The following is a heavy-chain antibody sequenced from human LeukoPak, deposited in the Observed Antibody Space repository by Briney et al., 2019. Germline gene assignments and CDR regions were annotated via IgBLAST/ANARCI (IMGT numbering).Heavy chain of an antibody. Sequence: GESLKISCKTSGYSFTSYWIGWVRQMPGRGLEWMGTIYPGDSDTRYSPSFQGQVTISVDKSISTAYLQWSSLKASDTAMYYCARHAKAYGSSCDYWGQGTLVTVSS. CDR3: ARHAKAYGSSCDY. J-gene: IGHJ4*02. CDR2: IYPGDSDT. CDR1: GYSFTSYW. D-gene: IGHD6-13*01. V-gene: IGHV5-51*01.